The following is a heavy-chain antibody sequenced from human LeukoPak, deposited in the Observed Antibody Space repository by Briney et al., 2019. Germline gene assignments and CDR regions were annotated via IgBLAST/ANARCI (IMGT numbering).Heavy chain of an antibody. CDR2: IDSTDTI. V-gene: IGHV3-48*03. D-gene: IGHD3-22*01. CDR3: ARSSGSYRPMGY. CDR1: GFTFSSYE. Sequence: GGSLRLSCAASGFTFSSYEMNWVRQAPGKRLQWISHIDSTDTIHYADSVKGRFTISRDNAKNSLYLQMNSLRAEDTAVYYCARSSGSYRPMGYWGQGTLVTVSS. J-gene: IGHJ4*02.